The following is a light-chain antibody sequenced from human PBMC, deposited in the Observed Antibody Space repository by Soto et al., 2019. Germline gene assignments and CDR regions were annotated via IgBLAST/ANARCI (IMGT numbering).Light chain of an antibody. CDR1: QSVRSD. CDR2: GAS. V-gene: IGKV3-15*01. CDR3: QQYNNWVVT. Sequence: EKVMTPSPGPPSFAPGGKATPSFRASQSVRSDVAWYQHKPGQAPRLLIYGASTRATGIPARFIGSGSETEFTLTISSLQSEDFAIYYCQQYNNWVVTFGQGTRLEIK. J-gene: IGKJ5*01.